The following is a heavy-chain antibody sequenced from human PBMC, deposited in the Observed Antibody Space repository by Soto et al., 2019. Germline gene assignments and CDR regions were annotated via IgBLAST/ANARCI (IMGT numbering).Heavy chain of an antibody. CDR1: GYTFTYRY. Sequence: QMQLVQSGAEVKKTGSSVKVSCKASGYTFTYRYLHWVRQAPGQALEWMGWITPFNGNTNYAQKFQDRVTITRDRSVSTAYMELSSLRSEDTAMYYCASSPSGYDYWCFQHWGQGTLVTVSS. D-gene: IGHD5-12*01. J-gene: IGHJ1*01. CDR2: ITPFNGNT. V-gene: IGHV1-45*02. CDR3: ASSPSGYDYWCFQH.